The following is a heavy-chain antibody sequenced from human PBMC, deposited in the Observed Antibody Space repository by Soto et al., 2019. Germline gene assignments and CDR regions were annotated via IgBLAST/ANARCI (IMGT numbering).Heavy chain of an antibody. D-gene: IGHD4-17*01. J-gene: IGHJ5*02. Sequence: SETLSLTCTVSGGSISSGDYYWSWIRQPPGKGLEWIGYIYYSGSTYYNPSLKSRVTISVDTSKNQFSLKLSSVTAADTAVYYCARVRVLRYGDSNWFDPWGQGTLVTLSS. V-gene: IGHV4-30-4*01. CDR1: GGSISSGDYY. CDR2: IYYSGST. CDR3: ARVRVLRYGDSNWFDP.